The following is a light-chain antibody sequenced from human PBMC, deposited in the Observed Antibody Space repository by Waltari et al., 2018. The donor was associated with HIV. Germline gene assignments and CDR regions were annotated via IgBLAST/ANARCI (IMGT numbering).Light chain of an antibody. Sequence: QSALTQPASVSGSPGQSITISCTGTSSDVGGYNYVSWYQQHPGKAPKLMIYDVSNRPSGVSNRFSGSKSRNTASLTISGLQAEDEADYYCSSYTSSSTVVFGGGTKRTVL. CDR2: DVS. J-gene: IGLJ2*01. V-gene: IGLV2-14*03. CDR1: SSDVGGYNY. CDR3: SSYTSSSTVV.